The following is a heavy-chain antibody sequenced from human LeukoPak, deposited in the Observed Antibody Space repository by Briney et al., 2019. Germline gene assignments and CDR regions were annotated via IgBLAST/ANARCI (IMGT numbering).Heavy chain of an antibody. CDR1: GDSISTSNYY. Sequence: SETLSLTCSVSGDSISTSNYYWGWIRQPPGKGLEWIGSIDHSAGTYYNPSLNSRVTISVDTSKNQFSLKLSSVTAADTAVYYCARAPIQLWSYYFDYWGQGTLVTVSS. CDR3: ARAPIQLWSYYFDY. CDR2: IDHSAGT. V-gene: IGHV4-39*01. D-gene: IGHD5-18*01. J-gene: IGHJ4*02.